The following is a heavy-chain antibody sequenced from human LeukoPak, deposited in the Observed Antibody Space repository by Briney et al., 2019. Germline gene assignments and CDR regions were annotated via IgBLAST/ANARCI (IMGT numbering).Heavy chain of an antibody. CDR2: IWYDGSNK. CDR1: GFTFSSYG. J-gene: IGHJ6*02. Sequence: PGGSLRLSCAASGFTFSSYGMHWVRQAPGKGLEWVAVIWYDGSNKYYADSVKGRFTISRDNSKNTLYLQMNSLRAEDTAVYYCARDIVASDQNYYYYYGMDVWGQGTTVTVSS. CDR3: ARDIVASDQNYYYYYGMDV. V-gene: IGHV3-33*01. D-gene: IGHD5-12*01.